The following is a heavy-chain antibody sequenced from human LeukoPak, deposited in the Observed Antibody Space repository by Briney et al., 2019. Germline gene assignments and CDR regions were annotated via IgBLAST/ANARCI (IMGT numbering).Heavy chain of an antibody. CDR2: IYTGGST. CDR1: GGSISSGSYY. V-gene: IGHV4-61*02. Sequence: SETLSLTCTVSGGSISSGSYYWSWIRQPAGKGLEWIGRIYTGGSTNYNPSLKSRVTISVDTSKNQFSLKLSSVTAADTAVYYCARESPPIVGAAPFDYWGQGTLVTVSS. J-gene: IGHJ4*02. CDR3: ARESPPIVGAAPFDY. D-gene: IGHD1-26*01.